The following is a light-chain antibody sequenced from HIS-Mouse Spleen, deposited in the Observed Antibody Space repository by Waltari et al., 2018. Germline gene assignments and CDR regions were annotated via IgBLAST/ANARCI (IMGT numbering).Light chain of an antibody. CDR2: AAS. CDR1: QGISNY. CDR3: QKYNSAPPFT. J-gene: IGKJ3*01. V-gene: IGKV1-27*01. Sequence: DIQMTQSPSSLSASVGDSVTITCRASQGISNYLAWYQPKPGKVPKLLIYAASTLQSGVPSRFSGSGSGTDFTLTISSLQPEDVATYYCQKYNSAPPFTFGPGTKVDIK.